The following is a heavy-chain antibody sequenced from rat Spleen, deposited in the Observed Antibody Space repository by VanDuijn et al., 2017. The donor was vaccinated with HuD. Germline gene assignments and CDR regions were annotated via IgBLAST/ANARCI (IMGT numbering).Heavy chain of an antibody. CDR1: GFTFSHYY. J-gene: IGHJ2*01. V-gene: IGHV5-25*01. D-gene: IGHD1-9*01. CDR2: ISTGGGNT. CDR3: ARRHYGYTDYFDY. Sequence: EVQLVESGGGLVQSGRSLKLSCAASGFTFSHYYMAWVRQAPTKGLEWVATISTGGGNTYYRDSVKGRFTISRDNAKSTLSLQMDSLRSEDTATYYCARRHYGYTDYFDYWGQGVMVTVSS.